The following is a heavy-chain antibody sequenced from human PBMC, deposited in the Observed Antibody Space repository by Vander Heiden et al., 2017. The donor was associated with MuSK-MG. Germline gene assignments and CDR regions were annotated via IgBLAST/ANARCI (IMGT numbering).Heavy chain of an antibody. D-gene: IGHD3-3*01. Sequence: QVQLVESGGGVVQPGRSLRLSCAAAGFTFSGYGMHWVRQAPGKGLEWVAVISYDGSNKYYADSVKGRFTISRDNSKNTLYLQMNRLRAEDTAVYYCAKEVGLVGGTEYFQHWGQGTLVTVSS. J-gene: IGHJ1*01. CDR2: ISYDGSNK. CDR1: GFTFSGYG. CDR3: AKEVGLVGGTEYFQH. V-gene: IGHV3-30*18.